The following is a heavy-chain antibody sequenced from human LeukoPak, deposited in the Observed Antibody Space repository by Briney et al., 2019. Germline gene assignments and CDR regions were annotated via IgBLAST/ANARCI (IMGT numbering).Heavy chain of an antibody. CDR2: IIPIFGTG. V-gene: IGHV1-69*01. Sequence: SVKVSCTASGGTFANYAISWVRKAPGQGLEWMGGIIPIFGTGDSAQKFQGRITITADESTRTTYMELSSLRSENTAVYYCAKGHDDFRQFDYWGQGTLVTVSS. CDR3: AKGHDDFRQFDY. CDR1: GGTFANYA. J-gene: IGHJ4*02. D-gene: IGHD3-3*01.